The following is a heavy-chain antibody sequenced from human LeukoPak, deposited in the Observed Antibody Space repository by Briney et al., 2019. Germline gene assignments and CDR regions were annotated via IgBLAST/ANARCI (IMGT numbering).Heavy chain of an antibody. CDR2: INPNSGDT. CDR3: ARVSRPYYDTSTSAFDI. D-gene: IGHD3-22*01. V-gene: IGHV1-2*02. Sequence: ASVKVSCKASGYTFIAYYMHWVRQAPGQGLEWMGWINPNSGDTNYAQNFQGRVTVTRDTSINTAYMELSRLRSDDTAVYYCARVSRPYYDTSTSAFDIWGQGTLVTVSS. J-gene: IGHJ3*02. CDR1: GYTFIAYY.